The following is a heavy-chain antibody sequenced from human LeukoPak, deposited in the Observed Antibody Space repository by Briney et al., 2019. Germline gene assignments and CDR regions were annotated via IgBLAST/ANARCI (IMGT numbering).Heavy chain of an antibody. V-gene: IGHV3-43*01. CDR1: GFTFDDYT. Sequence: GGSLRLSCAASGFTFDDYTMHWVRQAAGKGLEWVSLISWDGDNTYYADSMKGRFTISRDNSKNSLYLQMNSLRTEDTALYYCAKAAVGVVVAAIPKDWGQGTLVTVSS. D-gene: IGHD2-21*02. CDR2: ISWDGDNT. J-gene: IGHJ4*02. CDR3: AKAAVGVVVAAIPKD.